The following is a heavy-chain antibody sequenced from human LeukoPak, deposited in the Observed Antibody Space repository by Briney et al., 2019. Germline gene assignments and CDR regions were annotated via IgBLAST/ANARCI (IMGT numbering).Heavy chain of an antibody. V-gene: IGHV3-30-3*01. CDR1: GFTFSSYA. Sequence: PGGSLRLSCAASGFTFSSYAMHWVRQAPGKGLEWVAVISYDGSNKYYADSVKGRFTISRDNSKNTLYLQMNSLRAEDTAVYYCARDGPSRIAVAGSFDYWGQGTLVTVSS. J-gene: IGHJ4*02. CDR3: ARDGPSRIAVAGSFDY. D-gene: IGHD6-19*01. CDR2: ISYDGSNK.